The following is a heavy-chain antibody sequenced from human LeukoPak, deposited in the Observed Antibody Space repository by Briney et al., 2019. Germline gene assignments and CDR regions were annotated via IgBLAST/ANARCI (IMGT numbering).Heavy chain of an antibody. J-gene: IGHJ6*02. CDR3: AKMTDYYYYGMGV. CDR1: GFTFSSYG. V-gene: IGHV3-33*06. CDR2: IWYDGNNK. Sequence: GGSLRLSCAASGFTFSSYGMHWVRQAPGKGLEWVAVIWYDGNNKYYADSVKGRFTISRDNSKNTLYLQMNSLRAEDTAVYYCAKMTDYYYYGMGVWGQGTTVTVSS.